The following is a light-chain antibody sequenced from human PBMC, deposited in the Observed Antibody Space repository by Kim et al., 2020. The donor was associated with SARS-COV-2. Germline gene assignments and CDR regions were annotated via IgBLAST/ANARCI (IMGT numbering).Light chain of an antibody. CDR3: QQYGHSPVT. CDR1: QSVTNNF. Sequence: SPGERATLSCRASQSVTNNFLAWYQQKPGQAPRLLIYAASSRATGIPDRLSGSGSGTDFTLTVSRVEPEDFAVYYCQQYGHSPVTFGGGTKVDIK. V-gene: IGKV3-20*01. CDR2: AAS. J-gene: IGKJ4*01.